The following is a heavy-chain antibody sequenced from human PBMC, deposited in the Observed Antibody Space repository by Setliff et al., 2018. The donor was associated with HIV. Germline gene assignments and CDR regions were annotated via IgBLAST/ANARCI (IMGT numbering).Heavy chain of an antibody. CDR1: GISINRTDHY. CDR2: VSQSGST. J-gene: IGHJ5*02. V-gene: IGHV4-39*01. CDR3: ARVPVAGANWFDP. Sequence: NPSETLSLTCSVSGISINRTDHYWGWLRQSPGKRLEWIGSVSQSGSTYYNPSLKSRITISVDRSKNLFSLQLISVTAADQGVYYCARVPVAGANWFDPWGLGTLVTVSS. D-gene: IGHD2-21*01.